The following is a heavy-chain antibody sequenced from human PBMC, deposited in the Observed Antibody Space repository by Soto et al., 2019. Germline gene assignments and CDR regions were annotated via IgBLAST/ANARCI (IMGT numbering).Heavy chain of an antibody. CDR3: AKHAEDYGDSRVDY. CDR1: GFTFSSYA. CDR2: ISGSGGRT. Sequence: GGSLRLSCAASGFTFSSYAMSWVRQAPGKGLEWVSGISGSGGRTYYADSVKGRFTISRDNSKNTLSLQMNGLRAEDTAVYYCAKHAEDYGDSRVDYWGQGALVTVSS. D-gene: IGHD4-17*01. J-gene: IGHJ4*02. V-gene: IGHV3-23*01.